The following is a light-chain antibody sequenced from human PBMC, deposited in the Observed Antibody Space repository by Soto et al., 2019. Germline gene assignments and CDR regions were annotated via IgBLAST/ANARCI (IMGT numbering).Light chain of an antibody. V-gene: IGKV3-20*01. Sequence: EIVLTQSPGTLSLSPGERATLSCRASQSVSSSYLAWYQQKPGQAPRLLIYGASSRATGIPDRFSGSGSETDFTLTISRLEPEDFAVYYCQQYGSSPRVTFGGGTKVSIK. CDR3: QQYGSSPRVT. CDR1: QSVSSSY. J-gene: IGKJ4*01. CDR2: GAS.